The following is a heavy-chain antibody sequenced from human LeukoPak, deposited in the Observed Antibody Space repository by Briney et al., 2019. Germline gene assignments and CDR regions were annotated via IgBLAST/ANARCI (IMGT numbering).Heavy chain of an antibody. CDR3: AKAQTQLEIYYFDY. V-gene: IGHV3-48*01. CDR1: GFSFSSYG. CDR2: IGGWSSPT. J-gene: IGHJ4*02. Sequence: GGSLRLSCATSGFSFSSYGMNWVRQAPGKGLEWVSYIGGWSSPTDYADSVKGRFTISRDNSKNTLYLQMNSLRAEDTAVYYCAKAQTQLEIYYFDYWGQGTLVTVSS. D-gene: IGHD6-13*01.